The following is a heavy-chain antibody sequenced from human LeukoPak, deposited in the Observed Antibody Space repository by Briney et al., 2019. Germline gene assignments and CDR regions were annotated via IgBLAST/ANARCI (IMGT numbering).Heavy chain of an antibody. CDR3: ARRQEFGELLGNYYYYGMDV. V-gene: IGHV4-4*02. D-gene: IGHD3-10*01. J-gene: IGHJ6*02. CDR2: IYHSGST. Sequence: PSETLSLTCTVSGGSISSSNWWSWVRQPPGKGLEWIGEIYHSGSTNYNPSLKSRVTISVDKSKNQFSLKLSSVTAADTAVYYCARRQEFGELLGNYYYYGMDVWGQGTTVTVSS. CDR1: GGSISSSNW.